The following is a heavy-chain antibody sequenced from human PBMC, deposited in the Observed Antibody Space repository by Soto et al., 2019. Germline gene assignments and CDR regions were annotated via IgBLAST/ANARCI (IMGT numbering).Heavy chain of an antibody. J-gene: IGHJ4*02. CDR2: INPNSGGT. D-gene: IGHD3-10*01. V-gene: IGHV1-2*02. Sequence: ASVKVSCKASGYTFTGYYMHWVRQAPGQGLEWMGWINPNSGGTNYAQKFQGRVNMTRDTSISTAYMELSRLRSDDTAVYYCARALAWGPGYYFDYWGQGTLVTVSS. CDR1: GYTFTGYY. CDR3: ARALAWGPGYYFDY.